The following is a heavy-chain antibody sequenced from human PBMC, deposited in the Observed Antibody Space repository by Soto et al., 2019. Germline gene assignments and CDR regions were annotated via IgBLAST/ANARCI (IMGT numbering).Heavy chain of an antibody. D-gene: IGHD6-19*01. J-gene: IGHJ4*02. CDR2: ISSSSSYI. CDR3: ARDVGSGWYLFDY. Sequence: SLRLSCAASGFTFSSYSMDWVRQAPGKGLEWVSSISSSSSYIYYADSVKGRFTISRDNAKNSLYLQMNSLRAEDTAVYYCARDVGSGWYLFDYWGQGTLVTVSS. CDR1: GFTFSSYS. V-gene: IGHV3-21*01.